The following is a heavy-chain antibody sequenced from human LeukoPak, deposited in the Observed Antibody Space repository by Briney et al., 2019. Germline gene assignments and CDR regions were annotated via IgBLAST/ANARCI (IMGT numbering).Heavy chain of an antibody. V-gene: IGHV3-21*01. CDR3: GRDSYSAVDS. CDR1: GFTFSSYS. CDR2: ISSSSSYI. D-gene: IGHD1-26*01. Sequence: PGGSLRLSCAASGFTFSSYSMNWVRQAPGKGLEWVSSISSSSSYIYYADSVKGRFTISRDNAKNTLYLQMNSLRVDDTAVYYCGRDSYSAVDSWGQGTLVTVSS. J-gene: IGHJ4*02.